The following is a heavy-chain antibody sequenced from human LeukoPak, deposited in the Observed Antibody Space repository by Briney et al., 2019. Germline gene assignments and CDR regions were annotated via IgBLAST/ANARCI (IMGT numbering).Heavy chain of an antibody. CDR2: ITGSGRGT. J-gene: IGHJ3*02. V-gene: IGHV3-23*01. CDR3: SKDPNGDYVGAFDM. Sequence: GGSLRPSCTASGLTFSNYATTWVRQAPGKGQGWVSSITGSGRGTYYADSVKGRFSVSRDNSQNMVFLHMNSLRADDTALYYCSKDPNGDYVGAFDMWGPGTMVTVSS. CDR1: GLTFSNYA. D-gene: IGHD4-17*01.